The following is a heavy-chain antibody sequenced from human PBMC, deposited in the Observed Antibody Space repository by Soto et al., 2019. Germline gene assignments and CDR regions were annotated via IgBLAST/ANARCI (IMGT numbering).Heavy chain of an antibody. CDR1: GGSISSGDYY. V-gene: IGHV4-30-4*01. D-gene: IGHD3-10*01. J-gene: IGHJ4*02. CDR3: ARSTWTIVRGGIRCYFDY. Sequence: QVQLQESGPGLVKPSQTLSLTCTVSGGSISSGDYYWSWIRQPPGKGLEWIGYIYYSGSTYYNPSLESRGTISVDTSKNQFSLELSSGTAADTAVYYCARSTWTIVRGGIRCYFDYWGQGTLVTVSS. CDR2: IYYSGST.